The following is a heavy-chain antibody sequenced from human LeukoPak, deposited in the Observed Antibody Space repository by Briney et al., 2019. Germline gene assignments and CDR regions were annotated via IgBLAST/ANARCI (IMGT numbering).Heavy chain of an antibody. CDR3: AKARSYLVDAFDI. D-gene: IGHD1-26*01. CDR2: ISGSGDST. J-gene: IGHJ3*02. Sequence: PGGSLRLSCAASGFTFSSYAMSWVRQAPGKGLEWVSAISGSGDSTYYADSVKGRFTISRDNTLYLQMNSLRAEDTAVYYCAKARSYLVDAFDIWGQGTMVTVSS. CDR1: GFTFSSYA. V-gene: IGHV3-23*01.